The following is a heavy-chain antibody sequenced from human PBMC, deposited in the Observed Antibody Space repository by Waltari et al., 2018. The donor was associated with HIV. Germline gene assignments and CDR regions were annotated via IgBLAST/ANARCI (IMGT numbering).Heavy chain of an antibody. Sequence: GGSLRLSCVVSGLTFSNYWMNWVRQAPGKGLEWVANMKEDGSERYVDSVKGRFTVSRDNSKNSLYLQMNSLRAEDTAMYFCATWAQGGMENYWGQGALVTVSS. J-gene: IGHJ4*02. CDR1: GLTFSNYW. D-gene: IGHD3-16*01. CDR2: MKEDGSE. CDR3: ATWAQGGMENY. V-gene: IGHV3-7*01.